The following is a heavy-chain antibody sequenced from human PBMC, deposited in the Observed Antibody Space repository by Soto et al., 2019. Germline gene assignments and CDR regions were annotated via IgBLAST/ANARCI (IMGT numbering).Heavy chain of an antibody. CDR2: IYYSGST. D-gene: IGHD1-26*01. CDR3: ASRSAVGENNWFAP. V-gene: IGHV4-39*01. CDR1: GGSISSSSYY. J-gene: IGHJ5*02. Sequence: SSETLSLTCTVSGGSISSSSYYWGWIRQPPGKGLEWSGSIYYSGSTYYNPSLKSRVTISVDTTKNQFSLKLSSVTAADTAVYYCASRSAVGENNWFAPWGQGTLVTVSS.